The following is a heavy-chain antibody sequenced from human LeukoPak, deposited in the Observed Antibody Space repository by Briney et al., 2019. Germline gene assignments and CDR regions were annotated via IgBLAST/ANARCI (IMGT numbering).Heavy chain of an antibody. V-gene: IGHV4-39*02. CDR2: IYYSGST. J-gene: IGHJ6*03. CDR1: GGYISSSSYY. CDR3: AREDRVVVVPAATWGYYYYMDV. D-gene: IGHD2-2*01. Sequence: SETLSLTCTASGGYISSSSYYWGWIRQPPGKELEWIGTIYYSGSTYYNSSLKSRVTLSVDTSKNQFSLKVSSVTAADTAVYYCAREDRVVVVPAATWGYYYYMDVWGKGTTVTVSS.